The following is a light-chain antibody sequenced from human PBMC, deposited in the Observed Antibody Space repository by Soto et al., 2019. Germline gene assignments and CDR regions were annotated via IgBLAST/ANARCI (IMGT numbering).Light chain of an antibody. CDR3: HHYET. Sequence: IVLTQSPATLSLSPGKRATLSCRASQNISSYLIWYQQTPGQAPRLLMYGASIRAAGVPDRFSGSGSGTEFTLTISRLEPEDFTVYYCHHYETFGQGTKVDIK. J-gene: IGKJ1*01. CDR2: GAS. V-gene: IGKV3-20*01. CDR1: QNISSY.